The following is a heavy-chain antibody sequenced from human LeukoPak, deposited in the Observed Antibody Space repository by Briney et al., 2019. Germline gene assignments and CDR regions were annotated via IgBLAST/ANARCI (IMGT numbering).Heavy chain of an antibody. CDR1: GFTFSSDG. Sequence: AGGSLRLSCAASGFTFSSDGMHGVRQAPGKGLGWVEVISYDGSNKYYDDSVKGRFTISRANSKNTLYLQMNSLRAEDTAVYYCANAPFGVVTDAFDIWGQGTMVTVSS. CDR2: ISYDGSNK. D-gene: IGHD3-3*01. V-gene: IGHV3-30*18. CDR3: ANAPFGVVTDAFDI. J-gene: IGHJ3*02.